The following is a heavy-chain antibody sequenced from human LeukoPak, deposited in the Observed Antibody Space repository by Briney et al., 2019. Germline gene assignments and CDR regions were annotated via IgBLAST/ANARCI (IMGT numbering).Heavy chain of an antibody. CDR3: ARGPNARSYYYDSSGYQGGSDAFDI. Sequence: GGSLRLSCAASGFTFSDYYMNWIRQAPGKGLEWVSYISSSGSTISYADSVKGRFTISRDNAKNSLYLLMNSLRAEDTAVYYCARGPNARSYYYDSSGYQGGSDAFDIWGQGTMVTVSS. V-gene: IGHV3-11*01. CDR2: ISSSGSTI. J-gene: IGHJ3*02. D-gene: IGHD3-22*01. CDR1: GFTFSDYY.